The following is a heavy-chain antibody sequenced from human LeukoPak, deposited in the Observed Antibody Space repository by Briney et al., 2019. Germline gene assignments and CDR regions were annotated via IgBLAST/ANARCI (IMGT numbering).Heavy chain of an antibody. CDR2: ISGSGGST. V-gene: IGHV3-23*01. CDR3: AKGDIVVVTAIFDY. D-gene: IGHD2-21*02. J-gene: IGHJ4*02. CDR1: GFTFSSYA. Sequence: EGSLRLSCAASGFTFSSYAMSWVRQAPGKGLEWVSAISGSGGSTYYADSVKGRFTISRDNSKNTLYLQMNSLRAEDTAVYYCAKGDIVVVTAIFDYWGQGTLVTVSS.